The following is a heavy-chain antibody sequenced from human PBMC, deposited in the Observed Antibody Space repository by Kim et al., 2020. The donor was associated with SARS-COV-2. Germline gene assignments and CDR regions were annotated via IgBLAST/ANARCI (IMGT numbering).Heavy chain of an antibody. CDR2: IYYSGST. CDR3: ARESEVKWFGEPYYGMDV. V-gene: IGHV4-59*13. D-gene: IGHD3-10*01. J-gene: IGHJ6*02. Sequence: SETLSLTCTVSGGSISSYYWSWIRQPPGKGLEWIGYIYYSGSTNYNPSLKSRVTISVDTSKNQFSLKLSSVTAADTAVYYCARESEVKWFGEPYYGMDVWGQGTTVTVSS. CDR1: GGSISSYY.